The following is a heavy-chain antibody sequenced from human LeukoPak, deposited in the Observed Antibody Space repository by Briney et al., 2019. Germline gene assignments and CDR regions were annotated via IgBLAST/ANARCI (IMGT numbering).Heavy chain of an antibody. CDR1: GGSFSGYY. CDR2: INHSGST. Sequence: SETLSLTCAVYGGSFSGYYWSWIRQTPGKGLEWIGEINHSGSTNYNPSLKSRVTISVDTSKNQFSLKLSSVTAADTAVYYCARGKSVTAIDYWGQGTLVTVSS. V-gene: IGHV4-34*01. J-gene: IGHJ4*02. CDR3: ARGKSVTAIDY. D-gene: IGHD2-21*02.